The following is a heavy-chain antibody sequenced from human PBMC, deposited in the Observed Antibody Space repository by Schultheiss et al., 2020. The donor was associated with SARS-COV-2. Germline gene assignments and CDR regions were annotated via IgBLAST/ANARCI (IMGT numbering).Heavy chain of an antibody. CDR2: ISPYNGDA. CDR1: GYTSMDYG. J-gene: IGHJ6*02. CDR3: ASGSQYYDFWIGSRYHYYNMDV. D-gene: IGHD3-3*01. V-gene: IGHV1-18*04. Sequence: ASVKVSCKASGYTSMDYGISWARQAPGQGLEWMGWISPYNGDANYAQNLQGRVTLTTDTSTSTAYMELRSLRSDDTAVYFCASGSQYYDFWIGSRYHYYNMDVWGQGTTVTVSS.